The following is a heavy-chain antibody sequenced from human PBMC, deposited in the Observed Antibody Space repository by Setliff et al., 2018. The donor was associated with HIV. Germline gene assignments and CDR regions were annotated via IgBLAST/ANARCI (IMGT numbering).Heavy chain of an antibody. Sequence: ASVKVSCKASGYTFTSYALHWVRQAPGQRLEWMGWINVGNGNTKYSQKFQVRVTITRDTSADTVYMELSSLRSEDTAIYYCAKAPYSMDYFDHWGQGTLVTVSS. V-gene: IGHV1-3*01. CDR1: GYTFTSYA. CDR2: INVGNGNT. CDR3: AKAPYSMDYFDH. D-gene: IGHD6-13*01. J-gene: IGHJ4*02.